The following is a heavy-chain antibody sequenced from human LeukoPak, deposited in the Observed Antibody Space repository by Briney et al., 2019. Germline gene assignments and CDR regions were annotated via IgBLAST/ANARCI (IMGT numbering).Heavy chain of an antibody. V-gene: IGHV4-39*01. CDR1: GGSISSSSYY. CDR3: ARLLWFGEERPKNDAFDI. Sequence: PSETLSLTCSVSGGSISSSSYYWGWIRQPPGKGLEWIGSIYYSGSTYYNPSLKSRVTISVDTSKNQFSLKLSSVTAADTAVYYCARLLWFGEERPKNDAFDIWGQGTMVTVSS. J-gene: IGHJ3*02. D-gene: IGHD3-10*01. CDR2: IYYSGST.